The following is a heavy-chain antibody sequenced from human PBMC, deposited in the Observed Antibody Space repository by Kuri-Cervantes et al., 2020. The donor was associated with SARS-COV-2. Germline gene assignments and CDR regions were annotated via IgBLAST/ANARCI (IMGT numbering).Heavy chain of an antibody. V-gene: IGHV3-23*01. D-gene: IGHD3-16*02. CDR3: AKSGLRLGELSLFFDY. Sequence: GESLKISWAASGFTFSSYAMSWVRQAPGKGLEWVSAISGSGGSTYYADPVKGRFTISGDNSKNTLYLHMNSLRAEDTAVYYCAKSGLRLGELSLFFDYWGQGTLVTVSS. CDR2: ISGSGGST. J-gene: IGHJ4*02. CDR1: GFTFSSYA.